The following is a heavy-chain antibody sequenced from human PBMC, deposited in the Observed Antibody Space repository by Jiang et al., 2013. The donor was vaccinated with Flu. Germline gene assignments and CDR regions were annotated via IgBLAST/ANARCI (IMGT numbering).Heavy chain of an antibody. V-gene: IGHV1-3*04. CDR1: GYTLTSYA. J-gene: IGHJ6*02. CDR2: VNTGNGNT. D-gene: IGHD2/OR15-2a*01. CDR3: AREAKIVEDGMDV. Sequence: EVKKPGASVRVSCKASGYTLTSYAMHWVRQAPGQRLEWMGWVNTGNGNTKNSQKFQDRVTITRDTSASTAYMELSSLRSEDTAVYYCAREAKIVEDGMDVWGQGTTVTVSS.